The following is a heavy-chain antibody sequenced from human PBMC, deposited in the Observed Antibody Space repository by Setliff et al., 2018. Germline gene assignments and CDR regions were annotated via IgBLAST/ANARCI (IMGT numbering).Heavy chain of an antibody. D-gene: IGHD3-16*01. Sequence: PGGSLRLSCAASGFAFNNYPMGWVRQAPGKGLEWVSGISDDGGRTYYADSVKGRFTISRDNSKNTLYLQMSSLRAEHTAVYYCAKYVKKFAHFDYWGQGTLVTVSS. CDR3: AKYVKKFAHFDY. V-gene: IGHV3-23*01. CDR2: ISDDGGRT. J-gene: IGHJ4*02. CDR1: GFAFNNYP.